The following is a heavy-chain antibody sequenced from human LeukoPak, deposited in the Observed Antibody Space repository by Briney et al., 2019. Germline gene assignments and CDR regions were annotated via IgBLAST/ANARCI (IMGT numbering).Heavy chain of an antibody. V-gene: IGHV4-34*01. CDR3: ARGVADIVVVVAATRHYYYYYMDV. Sequence: PSETLSLTCTVSGGSISSYYWSWIRQPPGKGLEWIGEINHSGSTNYNPSLKSRVTISVDTSKNQFSLKLSSVTAADTAVYYCARGVADIVVVVAATRHYYYYYMDVWGKGTTVTVSS. D-gene: IGHD2-15*01. J-gene: IGHJ6*03. CDR1: GGSISSYY. CDR2: INHSGST.